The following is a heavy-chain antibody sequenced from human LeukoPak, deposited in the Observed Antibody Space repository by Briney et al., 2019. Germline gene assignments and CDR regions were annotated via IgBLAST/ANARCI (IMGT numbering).Heavy chain of an antibody. CDR2: LYSGGVT. CDR3: ARGGTAAAKYFKH. CDR1: TFTVSSNY. J-gene: IGHJ1*01. D-gene: IGHD6-13*01. V-gene: IGHV3-66*01. Sequence: GGSLRLSCAASTFTVSSNYMSWVRQAPGKELEWVSVLYSGGVTYYADSVKGRFTISGDNSMNTLYLQMNSLRVEDTAVYYCARGGTAAAKYFKHWGQGTLVTVSS.